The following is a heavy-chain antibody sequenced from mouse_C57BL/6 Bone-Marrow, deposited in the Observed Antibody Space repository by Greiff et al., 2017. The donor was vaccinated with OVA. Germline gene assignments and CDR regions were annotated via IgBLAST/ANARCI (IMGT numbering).Heavy chain of an antibody. CDR2: ISDGGSYT. J-gene: IGHJ2*01. V-gene: IGHV5-4*01. CDR3: ARGPDY. CDR1: GFTFSSYA. Sequence: DVHLVESGGGLVKPGGSLKLSCAASGFTFSSYAMSWVRQTPEKRLEWVATISDGGSYTYYPDNVKGRFTISRDNAKNNLYLQMSHLKSEDTAMYYCARGPDYWGQGTTLTVSS.